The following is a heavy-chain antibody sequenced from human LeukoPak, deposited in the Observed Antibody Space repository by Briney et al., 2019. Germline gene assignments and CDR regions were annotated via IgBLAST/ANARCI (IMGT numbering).Heavy chain of an antibody. Sequence: GGSLRLSCAASGFTFDDYAMHWVRQAPGKGLEWVSLISGDGGSTYYADSVKGRFTISRDNSKNTLYLQMNSLRAEDTAVYYYARDLMGCSSTSCYEQFDYWGQGTLVTVSS. D-gene: IGHD2-2*01. J-gene: IGHJ4*02. V-gene: IGHV3-43*02. CDR3: ARDLMGCSSTSCYEQFDY. CDR1: GFTFDDYA. CDR2: ISGDGGST.